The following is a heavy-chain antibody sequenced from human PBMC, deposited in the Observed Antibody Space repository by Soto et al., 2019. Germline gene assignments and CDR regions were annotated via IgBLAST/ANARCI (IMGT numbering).Heavy chain of an antibody. CDR2: IYYSGST. Sequence: SETLSLTCTVSGASISSSSYNWGWIRQPPGKGLEWIGSIYYSGSTYYNPSLKSLVTISVDTSKNQFSFKLSSVTAADTAVYYCARRYSWNFNWGQGTLVTVSS. CDR3: ARRYSWNFN. J-gene: IGHJ4*02. D-gene: IGHD1-7*01. CDR1: GASISSSSYN. V-gene: IGHV4-39*01.